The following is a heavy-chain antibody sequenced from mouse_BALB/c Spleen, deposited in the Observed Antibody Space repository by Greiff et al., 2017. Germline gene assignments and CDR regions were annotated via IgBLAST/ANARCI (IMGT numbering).Heavy chain of an antibody. D-gene: IGHD1-1*01. Sequence: VHVKQSGAELVKPGASVKLSCTASGFNIKDTYMHWVKQRPEQGLEWIGRIDPANGNTKYDPKFQGKATITADTSSNTAYLQLSSLTSEDTAVYYCAPIYYYGSSYFDYWGQGTTLTVSS. V-gene: IGHV14-3*02. CDR2: IDPANGNT. CDR3: APIYYYGSSYFDY. CDR1: GFNIKDTY. J-gene: IGHJ2*01.